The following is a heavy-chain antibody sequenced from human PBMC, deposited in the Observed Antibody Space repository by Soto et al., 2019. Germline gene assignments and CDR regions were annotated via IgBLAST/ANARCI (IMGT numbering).Heavy chain of an antibody. Sequence: SRYCEASALAFSSYTMNWLRQAPGKEPEWSSSISSIRSYIYYADSVKGRFTISRDNAKNSLFLQMNRLRAEDTAVYYCARDRYYYDSNGIGWGQGTQVTVSS. CDR1: ALAFSSYT. D-gene: IGHD3-22*01. V-gene: IGHV3-21*01. J-gene: IGHJ4*02. CDR2: ISSIRSYI. CDR3: ARDRYYYDSNGIG.